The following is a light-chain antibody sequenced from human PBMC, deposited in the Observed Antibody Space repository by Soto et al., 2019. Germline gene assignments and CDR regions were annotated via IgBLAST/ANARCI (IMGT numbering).Light chain of an antibody. CDR2: GAS. J-gene: IGKJ4*01. CDR1: QSIPSNA. CDR3: QQYGVGSPVT. Sequence: IVLTQSPGILSLSPGERATLSCRASQSIPSNALAWYQQKTAQAPRLLVYGASNRATGLPDRFSGSGSGTDFSLTISRLEPEDFAFYFCQQYGVGSPVTFGGGTYLEI. V-gene: IGKV3-20*01.